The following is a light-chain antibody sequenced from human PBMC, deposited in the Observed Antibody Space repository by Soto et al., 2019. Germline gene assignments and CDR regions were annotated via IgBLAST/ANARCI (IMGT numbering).Light chain of an antibody. V-gene: IGKV1-39*01. CDR3: QQSHSAPYT. J-gene: IGKJ2*01. CDR2: GAS. Sequence: DIQMTQSPSSLSASIGDRVTITCRASQSVSDYVNWYQQKPGQAPKLLIFGASHLQSWVPSKFSGGGSGTDFNFTISSLQPGDFATYYCQQSHSAPYTFGQGTKLEIK. CDR1: QSVSDY.